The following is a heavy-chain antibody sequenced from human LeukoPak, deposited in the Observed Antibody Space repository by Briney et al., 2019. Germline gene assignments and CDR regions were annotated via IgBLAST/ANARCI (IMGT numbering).Heavy chain of an antibody. CDR3: ARGYCSSTSCYRYWFDP. V-gene: IGHV1-3*01. Sequence: ASVKVSCKASGYTFTSYAMHWVRQAPGQRLEWMGWINAGNGNTKYSQKFQGRVTITWDTSASTAYMELSSLRSEDTAVYYCARGYCSSTSCYRYWFDPWGQGTLVTVSS. CDR1: GYTFTSYA. J-gene: IGHJ5*02. CDR2: INAGNGNT. D-gene: IGHD2-2*02.